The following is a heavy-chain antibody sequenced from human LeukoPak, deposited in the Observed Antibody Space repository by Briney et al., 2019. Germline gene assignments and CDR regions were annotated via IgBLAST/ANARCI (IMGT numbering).Heavy chain of an antibody. CDR2: ISYDGINK. V-gene: IGHV3-30*18. CDR3: AKVLAGDFGTTDY. CDR1: GFTFSSYG. D-gene: IGHD1-14*01. J-gene: IGHJ4*02. Sequence: PGRSLRLSCAASGFTFSSYGMHWVRQAPGKGLEWVAVISYDGINKYHADPVKGRFTVSRDNSKNTLYLQMNSLRAEDTALYYCAKVLAGDFGTTDYWGQGTLVTVSS.